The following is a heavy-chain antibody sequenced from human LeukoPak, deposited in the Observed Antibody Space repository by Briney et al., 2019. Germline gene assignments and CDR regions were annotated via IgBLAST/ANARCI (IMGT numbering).Heavy chain of an antibody. J-gene: IGHJ4*02. Sequence: VGSLRLSCLTSGFTLSTNAMSWVRQAPGKGLEWISGISGSGASTYYADSVKGRFTISRDDSRNTLYLQMNSLRGDDTAVYYCAKDVGKWESLHFFDYWGQGTLVTVSS. CDR1: GFTLSTNA. D-gene: IGHD1-26*01. CDR2: ISGSGAST. V-gene: IGHV3-23*01. CDR3: AKDVGKWESLHFFDY.